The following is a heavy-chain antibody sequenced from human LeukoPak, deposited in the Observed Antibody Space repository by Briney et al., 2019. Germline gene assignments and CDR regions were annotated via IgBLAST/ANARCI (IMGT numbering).Heavy chain of an antibody. CDR3: ARDLASGWSNYFDY. CDR1: GFTVSSNY. Sequence: GGSLRLSCAASGFTVSSNYMSWVRQAPGKGLEWVSVIYSGGSTYYAESVKGRFTISRDKSNNTVSLQMNSLRAEDTAVYYCARDLASGWSNYFDYWGQGTLVTVSS. D-gene: IGHD6-19*01. CDR2: IYSGGST. V-gene: IGHV3-53*01. J-gene: IGHJ4*02.